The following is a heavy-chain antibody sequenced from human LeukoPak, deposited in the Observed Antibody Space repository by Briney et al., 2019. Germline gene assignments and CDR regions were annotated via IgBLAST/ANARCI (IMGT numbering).Heavy chain of an antibody. V-gene: IGHV4-59*01. CDR3: ARGLLRYYGSGSYYTKNYFDY. Sequence: SETLSLTCTVSGGSISSYYWSWIRQPPGKGLEWIGYIYYSGSTNYNPSLKSRVTISVATSKNQFSLKLSSVTAADTAVYYCARGLLRYYGSGSYYTKNYFDYWGQGTLVTVSS. CDR1: GGSISSYY. CDR2: IYYSGST. J-gene: IGHJ4*02. D-gene: IGHD3-10*01.